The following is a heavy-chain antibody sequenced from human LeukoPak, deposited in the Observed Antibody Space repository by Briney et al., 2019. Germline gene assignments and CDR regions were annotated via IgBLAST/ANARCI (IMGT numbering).Heavy chain of an antibody. D-gene: IGHD5-18*01. CDR2: ISSSSYI. CDR1: GFTFSSYS. V-gene: IGHV3-21*01. J-gene: IGHJ4*02. Sequence: GGSLRLSCAASGFTFSSYSMNWVRQAPGKGLEWVSSISSSSYIYYADSVKGRFTISRDNAKNSLYLRMNSLRAEDTAVYYCARDHGYSYGYFDYWGQGTLVTVSS. CDR3: ARDHGYSYGYFDY.